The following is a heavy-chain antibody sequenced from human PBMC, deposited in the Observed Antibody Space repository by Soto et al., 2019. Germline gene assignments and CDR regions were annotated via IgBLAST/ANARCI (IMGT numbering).Heavy chain of an antibody. Sequence: PSETLSLTCTVSGGSMNNYYWSWILQPAGEGLEWIGRISSSGSTTYNPSLKGRLTMSIDTSNTHFTVTLNSVTAEDAALYYCARGGYYYCHYYFDSWRQGTLVTVSS. CDR3: ARGGYYYCHYYFDS. D-gene: IGHD3-22*01. V-gene: IGHV4-4*07. J-gene: IGHJ4*02. CDR1: GGSMNNYY. CDR2: ISSSGST.